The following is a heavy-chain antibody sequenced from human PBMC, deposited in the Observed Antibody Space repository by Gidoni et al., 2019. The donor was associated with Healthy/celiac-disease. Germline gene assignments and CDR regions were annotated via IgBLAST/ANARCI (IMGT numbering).Heavy chain of an antibody. V-gene: IGHV4-39*01. CDR1: GGAISRSSYY. Sequence: QLQLQESGPGRVKPSETLSRTCTVPGGAISRSSYYPGGIRQPPGKGLEWIGSIYYSGSTYYNPSLKSRVTISVDTSKNQFSLQLSSVTAADTAVYYCTRIVVVPAEEAWFDPWGQGTLVTVSS. CDR2: IYYSGST. D-gene: IGHD2-2*01. J-gene: IGHJ5*02. CDR3: TRIVVVPAEEAWFDP.